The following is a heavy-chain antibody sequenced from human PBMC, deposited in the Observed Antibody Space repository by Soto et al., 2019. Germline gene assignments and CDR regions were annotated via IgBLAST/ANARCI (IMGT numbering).Heavy chain of an antibody. D-gene: IGHD3-16*02. CDR3: ARAALKDMITFGGVIPNYYYYYYMDV. Sequence: ASVKVSCKASGYTFTSYGISWVRQAPGQGLEWMGWISAYNGNTNYAQKLQGRVTMTTDTSTSTAYMELRSLRSDDTAVYYCARAALKDMITFGGVIPNYYYYYYMDVWGKGTTVTVSS. CDR1: GYTFTSYG. CDR2: ISAYNGNT. V-gene: IGHV1-18*01. J-gene: IGHJ6*03.